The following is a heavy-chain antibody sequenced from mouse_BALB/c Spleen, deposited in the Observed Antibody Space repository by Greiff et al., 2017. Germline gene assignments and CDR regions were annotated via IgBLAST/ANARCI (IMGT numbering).Heavy chain of an antibody. V-gene: IGHV1-20*02. CDR3: AKGPYDYDDAWFAY. CDR1: GYSFTGYF. D-gene: IGHD2-4*01. Sequence: VQLKESGPELVQPGASVKISCTASGYSFTGYFMNWVMQSHGKSLEWIGRINPYNGDTFYNQKFKGKATLTVDKSSSTAHMELRILASEDSAVYYCAKGPYDYDDAWFAYWGQGTLVTVSA. CDR2: INPYNGDT. J-gene: IGHJ3*01.